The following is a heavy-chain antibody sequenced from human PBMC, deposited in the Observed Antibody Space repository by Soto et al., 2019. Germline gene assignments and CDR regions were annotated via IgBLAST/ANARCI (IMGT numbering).Heavy chain of an antibody. J-gene: IGHJ4*02. Sequence: QIQLMQSGAEVKKPGASVKVSCKASGYTFTSYGIHWVRQAPGQRLEWTGWINAGNGNTKYSEKFQGRVTITRDTSASTAYLELSSLRSEDTAVYYCARSSGFYRPFDSWGQGTLVSVSS. V-gene: IGHV1-3*01. CDR2: INAGNGNT. D-gene: IGHD3-22*01. CDR3: ARSSGFYRPFDS. CDR1: GYTFTSYG.